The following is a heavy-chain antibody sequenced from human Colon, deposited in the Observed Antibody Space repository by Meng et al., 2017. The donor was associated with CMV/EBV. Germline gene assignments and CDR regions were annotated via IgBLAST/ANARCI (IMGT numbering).Heavy chain of an antibody. V-gene: IGHV3-74*01. CDR3: ARESAAAGDWYFDL. CDR2: IHNDGSGT. CDR1: GFTFSSYW. D-gene: IGHD6-13*01. J-gene: IGHJ2*01. Sequence: EVLLVESGGGLVQPGGSLRLSWSASGFTFSSYWMHWVRQAPGKGLEWVSRIHNDGSGTTYADSVKGRFTISRDNAENTLYLQMNSLRADDTAVYYCARESAAAGDWYFDLWGRGTLVTVSS.